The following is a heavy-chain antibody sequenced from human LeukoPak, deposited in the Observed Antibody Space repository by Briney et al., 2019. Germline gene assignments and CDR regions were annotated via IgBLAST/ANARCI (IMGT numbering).Heavy chain of an antibody. CDR1: GYSFRTYW. CDR2: IYPDDPDT. J-gene: IGHJ4*02. V-gene: IGHV5-51*01. CDR3: ARLVGMTTFVDY. D-gene: IGHD3-16*01. Sequence: GESLKTSCKAFGYSFRTYWIGWVRQMPGKGLEWMGIIYPDDPDTRYSPSFQGQVTISADKSISSAYLQWRSLKASDTAMYYCARLVGMTTFVDYWGQGTLVIVSS.